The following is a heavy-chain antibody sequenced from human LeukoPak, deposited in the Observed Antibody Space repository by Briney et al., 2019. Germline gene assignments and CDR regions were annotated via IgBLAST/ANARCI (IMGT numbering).Heavy chain of an antibody. J-gene: IGHJ5*02. CDR1: GGSFSGYY. CDR2: INHSGST. D-gene: IGHD6-13*01. Sequence: PSETLSLTCAVYGGSFSGYYWSWIRQPPGKGLEWIGEINHSGSTNYNPSLKSRVTISVDTSKNQFSLKLSSVTAADTAVYYCARGGIAAAVSQNWFDPWGQGTLVTVSS. CDR3: ARGGIAAAVSQNWFDP. V-gene: IGHV4-34*01.